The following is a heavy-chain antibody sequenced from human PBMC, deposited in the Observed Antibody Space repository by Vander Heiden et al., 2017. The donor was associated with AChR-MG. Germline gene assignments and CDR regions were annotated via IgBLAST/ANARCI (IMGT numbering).Heavy chain of an antibody. CDR3: ARDNSTSGWFDP. J-gene: IGHJ5*02. V-gene: IGHV1-69*01. CDR2: IIPIFGAA. D-gene: IGHD2-2*01. Sequence: QVQLVQSGTEVKRPGSSVKVSCKTYGGTFRSYAFSWVRQAPGQGLEWMGGIIPIFGAANYAQKFQGRLTITADESTSTAYMELRSLTSEDTAVYYCARDNSTSGWFDPWDQGTLVPVS. CDR1: GGTFRSYA.